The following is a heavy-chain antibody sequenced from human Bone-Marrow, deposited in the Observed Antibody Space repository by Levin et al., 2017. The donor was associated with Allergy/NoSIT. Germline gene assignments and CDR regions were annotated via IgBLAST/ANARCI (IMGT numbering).Heavy chain of an antibody. V-gene: IGHV4-59*01. CDR2: IYYSGST. J-gene: IGHJ6*02. D-gene: IGHD6-19*01. CDR1: GGSISSYY. CDR3: ARDLGRGSSGSGGRTGYYYGMDV. Sequence: PSETLSLTCTVSGGSISSYYWSWIRQPPGKGLEWIGYIYYSGSTNYNPSLKSRVTISVDTSKNQFSLKLSSVTAADTAVYYCARDLGRGSSGSGGRTGYYYGMDVWGQGTTVTVSS.